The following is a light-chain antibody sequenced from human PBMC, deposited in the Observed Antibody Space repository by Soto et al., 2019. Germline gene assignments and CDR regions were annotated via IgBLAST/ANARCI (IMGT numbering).Light chain of an antibody. J-gene: IGLJ1*01. V-gene: IGLV1-40*01. CDR2: GNS. CDR3: QSYDSSLRGFYV. CDR1: SSNIGAGYD. Sequence: QSVLTQPPSVSGAPGQRVTISCTGSSSNIGAGYDVHWCQQLPGTAPKLLIYGNSNRPSGVPDRFSGSKSGTSASLAITGLQAEDEADYYCQSYDSSLRGFYVFGTGTKVTVL.